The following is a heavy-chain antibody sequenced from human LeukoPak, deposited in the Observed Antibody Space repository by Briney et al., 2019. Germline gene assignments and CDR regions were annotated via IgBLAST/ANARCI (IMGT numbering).Heavy chain of an antibody. J-gene: IGHJ2*01. CDR1: GGTFSSYP. CDR3: ARDGFYGDYGYFDL. D-gene: IGHD4-17*01. CDR2: IIPIFGTA. Sequence: GASVKVSCKASGGTFSSYPITWVRQAPGQGLEWMGGIIPIFGTANYAQKFQGRVTITRDTSASTAYMELSSLRSEDTAVYYCARDGFYGDYGYFDLWGRGTLVTVSS. V-gene: IGHV1-69*05.